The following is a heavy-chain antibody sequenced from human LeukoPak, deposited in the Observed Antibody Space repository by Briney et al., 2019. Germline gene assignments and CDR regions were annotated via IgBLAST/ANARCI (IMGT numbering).Heavy chain of an antibody. Sequence: GGSLRLSCVASGFIFSDYYMNWIRQAPGKGPEWVSYISNSGSTRYYADSVKGRFTISRDNARNSMYLQMNSLRVEDTGVYYCVRGGYYDFWSGYLVYWGQGTLVTVSS. J-gene: IGHJ4*02. V-gene: IGHV3-11*04. CDR3: VRGGYYDFWSGYLVY. D-gene: IGHD3-3*01. CDR1: GFIFSDYY. CDR2: ISNSGSTR.